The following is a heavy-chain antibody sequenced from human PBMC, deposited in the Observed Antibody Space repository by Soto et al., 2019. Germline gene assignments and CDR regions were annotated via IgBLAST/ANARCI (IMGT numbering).Heavy chain of an antibody. CDR3: ATQVGACCCGGSCYSPNSHGLDP. V-gene: IGHV4-39*01. CDR2: IYYSGST. D-gene: IGHD2-15*01. Sequence: SETLSLTCTVSGGSISSSSYYWGWIRQPPGKGLEWIGSIYYSGSTYYNPSLKSRVTISVDTSKNQFSLKLSSVTAADTALYYCATQVGACCCGGSCYSPNSHGLDPWGQGTTVTVSS. J-gene: IGHJ5*02. CDR1: GGSISSSSYY.